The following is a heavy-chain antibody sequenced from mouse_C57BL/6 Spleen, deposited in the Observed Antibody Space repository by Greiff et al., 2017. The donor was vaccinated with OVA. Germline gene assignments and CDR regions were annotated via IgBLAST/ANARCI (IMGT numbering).Heavy chain of an antibody. J-gene: IGHJ3*01. CDR1: GYTFTSYW. Sequence: QVQLQQPGAELVMPGASVKLSCKASGYTFTSYWMHWVKQRPGQGLEWIGEIDPSDSYTNYNQKFKGKSTLTVDKSSSTAYMQLSSLTSEVSAVYYCARRGGDGYDGAWFAYWGQGTLVTVSA. V-gene: IGHV1-69*01. CDR2: IDPSDSYT. D-gene: IGHD2-2*01. CDR3: ARRGGDGYDGAWFAY.